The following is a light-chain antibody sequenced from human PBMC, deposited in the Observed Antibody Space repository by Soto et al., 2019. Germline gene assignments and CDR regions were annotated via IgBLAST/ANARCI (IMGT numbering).Light chain of an antibody. Sequence: DIQMTHSPSTLSACVGDTVTVTCRASQSVSGWLAWYQQKPGKAPKLLIYDASSLESGVPSRFSGSGSGTEFTLTISSLQPDDFATYYRQQYNSYSPTFGQGTKVDIK. V-gene: IGKV1-5*01. CDR1: QSVSGW. J-gene: IGKJ1*01. CDR3: QQYNSYSPT. CDR2: DAS.